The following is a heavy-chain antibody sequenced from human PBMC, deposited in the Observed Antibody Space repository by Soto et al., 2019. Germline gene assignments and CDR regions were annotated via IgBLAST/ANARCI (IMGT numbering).Heavy chain of an antibody. Sequence: SETLSLTCTVSGGSISSGDYYWSWIRQHPGKGLEWIGYISYSGSTYYNPSLKSRVTISVDKSKNQFSLKLSSVTAADTAVYYCARRSAAGIKYDYWGQGNLVTVSS. CDR2: ISYSGST. CDR3: ARRSAAGIKYDY. CDR1: GGSISSGDYY. J-gene: IGHJ4*02. D-gene: IGHD6-13*01. V-gene: IGHV4-31*02.